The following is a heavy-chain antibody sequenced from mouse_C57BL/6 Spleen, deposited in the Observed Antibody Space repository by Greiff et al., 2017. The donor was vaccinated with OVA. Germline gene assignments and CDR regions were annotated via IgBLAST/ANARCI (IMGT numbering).Heavy chain of an antibody. V-gene: IGHV1-26*01. CDR1: GYTFTDYY. J-gene: IGHJ4*01. Sequence: VQLQQSGPELVKPGASVKISCKASGYTFTDYYMNWVKQSHGKSLEWIGDINPNNGGTSYNQKFKVKATLTVDKSSSTAYRELRSLTSEDSAVYYCASYDGYYDYAMDYWGQGTSVTVSS. D-gene: IGHD2-3*01. CDR2: INPNNGGT. CDR3: ASYDGYYDYAMDY.